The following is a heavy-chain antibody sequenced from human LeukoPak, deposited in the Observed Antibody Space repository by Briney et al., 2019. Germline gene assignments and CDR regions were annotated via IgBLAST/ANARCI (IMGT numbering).Heavy chain of an antibody. CDR1: GFTFSSYT. J-gene: IGHJ4*02. Sequence: QPGRSLRLSCAASGFTFSSYTMHWVRQAPGKGLEWVAVISHDGSKKYYADSVKGRFTISRDNSKNTLYLQMNSLRAEDTAVYYCARGYDYLLDYWGQGTLVTVSS. CDR2: ISHDGSKK. D-gene: IGHD3-16*01. V-gene: IGHV3-30*14. CDR3: ARGYDYLLDY.